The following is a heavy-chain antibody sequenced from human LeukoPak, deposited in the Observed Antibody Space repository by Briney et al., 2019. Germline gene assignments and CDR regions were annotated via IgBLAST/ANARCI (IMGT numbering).Heavy chain of an antibody. D-gene: IGHD3-10*01. V-gene: IGHV4-59*08. J-gene: IGHJ5*02. Sequence: SETLSLTCTVSGGSISSYYWSWIRQPPGKGLEGIGYIYYSGSTNYNPSLKSRVTISVDTSKNQFSLKLSSVTAADTAVYYCARSRGHMVRGVNIKANWFDPWGQGTLVTVSS. CDR2: IYYSGST. CDR1: GGSISSYY. CDR3: ARSRGHMVRGVNIKANWFDP.